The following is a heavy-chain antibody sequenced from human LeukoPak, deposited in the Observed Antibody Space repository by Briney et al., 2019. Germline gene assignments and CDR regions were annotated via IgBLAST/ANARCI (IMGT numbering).Heavy chain of an antibody. J-gene: IGHJ4*02. V-gene: IGHV4-31*03. CDR2: IYYSGST. CDR3: ARERVGALFDY. Sequence: SETLSLTCTVSGGSISSGGYYWSWIRQHPGKGLEWIGYIYYSGSTYYNPSLKSRVTISVDTSKNQFSLKLSSVTAADTAVYYCARERVGALFDYWGQGTLVTVSS. D-gene: IGHD1-26*01. CDR1: GGSISSGGYY.